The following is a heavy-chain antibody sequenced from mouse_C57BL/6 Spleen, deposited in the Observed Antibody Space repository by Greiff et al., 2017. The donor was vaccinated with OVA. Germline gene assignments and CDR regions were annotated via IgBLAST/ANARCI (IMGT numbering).Heavy chain of an antibody. D-gene: IGHD3-2*02. CDR3: ARNPGQLRVYYAMDY. Sequence: VQLKQSGPELVKPGASVKIPCKASGYTFTDYNMDWVKQSHGKSLEWIGDINPNNGGTIYNQKFKGKATLTVDKSSSTAYMELRSLTSEDTAVYYCARNPGQLRVYYAMDYWGKGTSVTVAS. V-gene: IGHV1-18*01. CDR2: INPNNGGT. J-gene: IGHJ4*01. CDR1: GYTFTDYN.